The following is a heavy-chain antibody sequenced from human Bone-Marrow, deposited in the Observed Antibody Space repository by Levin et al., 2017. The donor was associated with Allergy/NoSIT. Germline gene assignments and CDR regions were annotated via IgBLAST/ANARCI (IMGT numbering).Heavy chain of an antibody. CDR1: RASITSRFYH. CDR2: ISSSGST. V-gene: IGHV4-39*01. J-gene: IGHJ3*01. CDR3: ARHRNYDDYPVDMFDV. D-gene: IGHD4-17*01. Sequence: PGGSLRLSCSVSRASITSRFYHWAWIRQPPGRGLEWIGSISSSGSTLYNPSLKNRVTTSIDTSRSYFSLRLTSVTAADTAMYYCARHRNYDDYPVDMFDVWGQGTVVTVSS.